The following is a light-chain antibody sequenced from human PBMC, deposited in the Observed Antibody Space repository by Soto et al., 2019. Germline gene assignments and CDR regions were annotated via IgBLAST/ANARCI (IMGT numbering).Light chain of an antibody. J-gene: IGKJ1*01. CDR3: MQALQSPPT. V-gene: IGKV2-28*01. CDR1: QSLLDSNGYNY. Sequence: DIVMTQSPLSLPVTPGEPASISCRSSQSLLDSNGYNYLDWYLQKSGQSPQLLIYLGSNRASGVPDRLSGSGSGTDFTLKISRVEAEDVGVYYCMQALQSPPTVGQGTKVEIK. CDR2: LGS.